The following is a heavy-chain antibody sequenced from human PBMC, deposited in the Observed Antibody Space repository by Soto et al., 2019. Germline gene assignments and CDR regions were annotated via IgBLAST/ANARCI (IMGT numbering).Heavy chain of an antibody. CDR1: GFTFSSSG. V-gene: IGHV3-30*18. D-gene: IGHD6-19*01. CDR2: TSYDGSSG. Sequence: QVQLVESGGGVVQPGRSLRLSCAASGFTFSSSGMHWVRQAPGKGLEWVAVTSYDGSSGYYADSVRGRFTISRDNSKTSLYMQMNSLRAEDTAVYYCAKSPPAVDGYFDYWGQGTLVTVSS. CDR3: AKSPPAVDGYFDY. J-gene: IGHJ4*02.